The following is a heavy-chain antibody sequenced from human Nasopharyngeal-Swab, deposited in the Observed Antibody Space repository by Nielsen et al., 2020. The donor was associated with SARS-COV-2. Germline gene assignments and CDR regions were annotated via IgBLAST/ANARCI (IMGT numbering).Heavy chain of an antibody. CDR3: AMFSTVAGTYQLDY. J-gene: IGHJ4*02. Sequence: KVSCKGSGYSFTSYWIGWVRQMPGKGLEWMGIIYPGDSDTRYSPSFQGQVTISADKSISTAYLQWSGLKASDTAMYYCAMFSTVAGTYQLDYWGQGTLVTVSS. V-gene: IGHV5-51*01. D-gene: IGHD6-19*01. CDR1: GYSFTSYW. CDR2: IYPGDSDT.